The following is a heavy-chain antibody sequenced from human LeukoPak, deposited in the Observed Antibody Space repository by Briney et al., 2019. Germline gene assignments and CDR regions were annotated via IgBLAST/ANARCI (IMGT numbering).Heavy chain of an antibody. CDR1: GGAMNDHY. CDR2: IDYSGNT. D-gene: IGHD2-21*02. CDR3: ARVYCGGDCGLSWFDP. V-gene: IGHV4-59*11. J-gene: IGHJ5*02. Sequence: SSETLSLTCSVSGGAMNDHYWSWIRQPPGNGLGWIGYIDYSGNTNYNPSLKSRVTISPDTSKNQFSLKVTSVTAADTAVYYCARVYCGGDCGLSWFDPWGQGTLVTVSS.